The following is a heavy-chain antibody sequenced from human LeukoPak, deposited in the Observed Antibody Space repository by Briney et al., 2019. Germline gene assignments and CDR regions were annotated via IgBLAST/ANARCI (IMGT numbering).Heavy chain of an antibody. CDR2: ISNSGST. Sequence: SETLSLTCTVSGGSISSYYWNWLRQPPGEGLEWIGYISNSGSTYYNPSLKSRVTLSVDTSKNQFSLMLGSVTAADTAIYYCARGRFTYGYGYWGQGTLVTVSS. D-gene: IGHD5-18*01. CDR3: ARGRFTYGYGY. V-gene: IGHV4-59*01. CDR1: GGSISSYY. J-gene: IGHJ4*02.